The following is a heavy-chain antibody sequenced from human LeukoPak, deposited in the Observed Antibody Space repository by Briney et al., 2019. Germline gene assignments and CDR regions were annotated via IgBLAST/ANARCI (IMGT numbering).Heavy chain of an antibody. CDR1: GYTFTDYY. CDR2: INPNVGAT. J-gene: IGHJ4*02. V-gene: IGHV1-2*02. D-gene: IGHD6-19*01. Sequence: ASVKVSCKASGYTFTDYYMHWVRQAPGQGLEWMGWINPNVGATTYAQKFQGRVTMTRDTSISTAYMELSRLRSDDTAVYYCAREEYSSGWYGYYFDYWGQGTLVTVSS. CDR3: AREEYSSGWYGYYFDY.